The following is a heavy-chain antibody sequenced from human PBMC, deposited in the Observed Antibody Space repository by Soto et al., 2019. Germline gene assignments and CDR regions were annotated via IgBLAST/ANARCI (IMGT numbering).Heavy chain of an antibody. Sequence: SGPTLVNPTQTLTLTCTFSGFSLSTSGMCVSWIRQPPGKALEWLALIDWDDDKYYSTSLKTRLTISKDTSKNQVVLTMTNVDPVDTATFYCARTSRFRNYYYYVMDVWGQGATVTVSS. CDR3: ARTSRFRNYYYYVMDV. CDR2: IDWDDDK. J-gene: IGHJ6*02. CDR1: GFSLSTSGMC. D-gene: IGHD3-16*01. V-gene: IGHV2-70*01.